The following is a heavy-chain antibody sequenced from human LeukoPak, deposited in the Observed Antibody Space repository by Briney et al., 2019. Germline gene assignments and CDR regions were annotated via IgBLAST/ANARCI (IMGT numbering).Heavy chain of an antibody. Sequence: SVKVSCKASGGTFSSYAISWVRQAPGQGLEWMGGIIPIFGTANYAQKFQGRVTITADESTSTAYMELSSLRSEDTAVYYCARNRYDILTGYYRVWFDPWGQGTLVTVSS. V-gene: IGHV1-69*13. J-gene: IGHJ5*02. CDR2: IIPIFGTA. CDR3: ARNRYDILTGYYRVWFDP. D-gene: IGHD3-9*01. CDR1: GGTFSSYA.